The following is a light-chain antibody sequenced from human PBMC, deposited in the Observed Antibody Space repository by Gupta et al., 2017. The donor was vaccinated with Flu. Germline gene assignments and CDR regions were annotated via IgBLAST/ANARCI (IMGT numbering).Light chain of an antibody. J-gene: IGKJ5*01. Sequence: DIQMTQSPSSLSASVGDRVTITCRASQGIINNLAWFQQKPGKGPKSLIYAASSLQSGVPSKFRGSGSVSGTDFTLTISSLQPEDSATYFCQQYNSYPPTFGQGTRLEIQ. V-gene: IGKV1-16*02. CDR3: QQYNSYPPT. CDR1: QGIINN. CDR2: AAS.